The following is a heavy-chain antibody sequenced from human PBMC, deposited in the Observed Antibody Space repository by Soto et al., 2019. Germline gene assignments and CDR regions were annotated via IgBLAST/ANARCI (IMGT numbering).Heavy chain of an antibody. CDR2: IRGRAKKYVT. CDR1: GFNFSGSA. V-gene: IGHV3-73*01. CDR3: CGRGGDSLQDI. Sequence: EVQLVESGGDWVQPGGSLKLSCTGLGFNFSGSALHWVRQPSGKGLEWVGRIRGRAKKYVTSYATSVRGRFSLSRDDSKNTAFLQMNSLRDEDTGVYFCCGRGGDSLQDIWGQGTLVTVSS. D-gene: IGHD4-17*01. J-gene: IGHJ4*02.